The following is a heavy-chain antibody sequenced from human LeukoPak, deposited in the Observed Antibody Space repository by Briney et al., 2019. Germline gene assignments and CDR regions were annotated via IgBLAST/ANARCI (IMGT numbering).Heavy chain of an antibody. CDR3: ARWAIFGGDGAYYYYGMDV. CDR2: IKQDGSEK. Sequence: GGSLRHSCAASGFTFSSYWMSWVRQAPGKGLEWVANIKQDGSEKYYVDSVKGRFTISRDNAKNSLYLQMNSLRAEDTAVYYCARWAIFGGDGAYYYYGMDVWGQGTTVTVSS. D-gene: IGHD3-3*01. J-gene: IGHJ6*02. V-gene: IGHV3-7*01. CDR1: GFTFSSYW.